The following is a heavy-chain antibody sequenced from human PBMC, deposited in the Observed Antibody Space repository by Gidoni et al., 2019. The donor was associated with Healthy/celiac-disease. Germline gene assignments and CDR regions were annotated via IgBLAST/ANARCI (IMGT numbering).Heavy chain of an antibody. D-gene: IGHD2-15*01. CDR3: ARVVAARSDWFDP. CDR2: ISSSGSTI. J-gene: IGHJ5*02. CDR1: GFTFSDYY. Sequence: QVQLVESGGGLVKPRVSLRLSCAASGFTFSDYYMNWIRQAPGKGLEWVSYISSSGSTIYYADSVKGRCTISRDNAKNSLYLQMNSLRAEDTAVYYCARVVAARSDWFDPWGQGTLVTVSS. V-gene: IGHV3-11*01.